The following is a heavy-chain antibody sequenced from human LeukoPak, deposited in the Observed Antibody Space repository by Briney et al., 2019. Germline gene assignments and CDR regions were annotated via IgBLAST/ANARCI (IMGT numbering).Heavy chain of an antibody. J-gene: IGHJ3*02. Sequence: PGGSLRLSCAASGFTFSSYSMNWVRQAPGKGLEWVSSINSSSSYIYYADSVKGRFTISRDNAKNSLYLQMNSLRAEDTAVYYCARENTIFGVVIHIDAFNIWGQGTMVTVSS. CDR3: ARENTIFGVVIHIDAFNI. D-gene: IGHD3-3*01. CDR1: GFTFSSYS. CDR2: INSSSSYI. V-gene: IGHV3-21*01.